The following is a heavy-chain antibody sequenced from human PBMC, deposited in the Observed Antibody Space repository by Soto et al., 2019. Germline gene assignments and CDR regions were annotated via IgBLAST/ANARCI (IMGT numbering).Heavy chain of an antibody. D-gene: IGHD2-15*01. J-gene: IGHJ4*02. CDR1: GGSMSGYH. CDR3: ATDSVLLTFSDY. CDR2: VHSTGST. Sequence: LSLTCTVSGGSMSGYHWSWVRQPAGKGLEWIGRVHSTGSTDYNPSVESRITVSLDTSKKQFSLKLRSVTAADTALYFCATDSVLLTFSDYRGQGLLVTVSS. V-gene: IGHV4-4*07.